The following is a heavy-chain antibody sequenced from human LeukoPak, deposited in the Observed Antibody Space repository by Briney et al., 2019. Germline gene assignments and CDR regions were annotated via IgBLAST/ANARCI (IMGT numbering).Heavy chain of an antibody. V-gene: IGHV3-23*01. CDR2: ISGSGGST. Sequence: GGSLRLSCAASGFTFSSYAMSWVRQAPGKGLEWVSAISGSGGSTYYADSVKGRFTISRDNSKNTLYLQMNSLRAEDTAAYYCAFGRVKYYFDYWGQGTLVTVSS. CDR1: GFTFSSYA. CDR3: AFGRVKYYFDY. J-gene: IGHJ4*02. D-gene: IGHD3-16*01.